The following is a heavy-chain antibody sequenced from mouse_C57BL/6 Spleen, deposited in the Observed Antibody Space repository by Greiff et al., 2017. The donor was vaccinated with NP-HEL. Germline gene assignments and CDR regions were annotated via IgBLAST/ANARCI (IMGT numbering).Heavy chain of an antibody. J-gene: IGHJ4*01. CDR3: ARHAGDGYDDYAMDY. Sequence: EVQVVESGGGLVKPGGSLKLSCAASGFTFSSYTMSWVRQTPEKRLEWVATISGGGGNTYYPDSVKGRFTISRDNAKNTLYLQMSSLRSEDTALYYCARHAGDGYDDYAMDYWGQGTSVTVSS. D-gene: IGHD2-2*01. CDR2: ISGGGGNT. V-gene: IGHV5-9*01. CDR1: GFTFSSYT.